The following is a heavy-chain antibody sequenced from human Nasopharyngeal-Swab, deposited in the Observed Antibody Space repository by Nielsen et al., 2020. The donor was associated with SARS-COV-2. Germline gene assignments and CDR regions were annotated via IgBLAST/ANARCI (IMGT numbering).Heavy chain of an antibody. Sequence: SETLSLTCTVSGGSISSYYWSWIRQPPGKGLEWIGYIYYSGSTNYNPSLKSRVTISVDTSKNQFSLKLSSVTAADTAVYYCARAPYYYGSGSYYPYYYYGMDVWGQGTTVTVSS. J-gene: IGHJ6*02. CDR3: ARAPYYYGSGSYYPYYYYGMDV. V-gene: IGHV4-59*01. CDR2: IYYSGST. CDR1: GGSISSYY. D-gene: IGHD3-10*01.